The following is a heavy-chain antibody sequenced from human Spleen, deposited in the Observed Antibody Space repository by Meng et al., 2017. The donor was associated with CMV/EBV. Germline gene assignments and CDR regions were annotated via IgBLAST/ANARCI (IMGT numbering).Heavy chain of an antibody. CDR3: ARAPPYGGDGWFDP. CDR2: IIPVLDMV. J-gene: IGHJ5*02. V-gene: IGHV1-69*02. Sequence: KASGDTFNDYTINWVRQAPGQGLEWMGRIIPVLDMVNYAQKFQGRVTISADKSTSTAYMELRSLRSDDTAVYYCARAPPYGGDGWFDPWGQGTLVTVSS. D-gene: IGHD4/OR15-4a*01. CDR1: GDTFNDYT.